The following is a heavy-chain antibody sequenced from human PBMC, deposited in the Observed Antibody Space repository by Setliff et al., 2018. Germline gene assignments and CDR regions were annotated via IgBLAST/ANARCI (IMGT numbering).Heavy chain of an antibody. Sequence: SETLSLTCAVSGDSISNDYWWSWVRQPPERELEWIGEINQSGTTNYNPPLKGRATISVDNSKNQFSLNLNSVTAADTAVYYCVREGYSEYFQDWGRGTLVTVSS. CDR2: INQSGTT. CDR1: GDSISNDYW. D-gene: IGHD1-1*01. J-gene: IGHJ1*01. V-gene: IGHV4-4*02. CDR3: VREGYSEYFQD.